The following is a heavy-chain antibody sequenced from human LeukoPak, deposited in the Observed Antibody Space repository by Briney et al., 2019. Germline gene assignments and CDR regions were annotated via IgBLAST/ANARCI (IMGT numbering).Heavy chain of an antibody. V-gene: IGHV3-15*01. CDR1: GFTFSNAW. Sequence: GGSLRLSCAASGFTFSNAWMSWVRQAPGKGLEWVGRIKSKTDGGTTDYAAPVKGRFTISRDDSINTLYLQMNSLKTEDTAVYYCTTCSRDGYNYDYWGQGTLVTVSS. J-gene: IGHJ4*02. CDR2: IKSKTDGGTT. CDR3: TTCSRDGYNYDY. D-gene: IGHD5-24*01.